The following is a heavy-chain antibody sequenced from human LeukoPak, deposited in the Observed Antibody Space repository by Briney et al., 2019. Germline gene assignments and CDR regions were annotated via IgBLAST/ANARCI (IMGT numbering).Heavy chain of an antibody. J-gene: IGHJ5*02. CDR1: GFSFGSYW. D-gene: IGHD5-24*01. Sequence: GGSLRLSCAASGFSFGSYWMSWVRQAPGKELEWVANIKQEGSEKFYVDSVKGRFTISRDNAKNSLYLQMNSLRAEDTGIYYCARENRDGYNPYNWFDPWGQGTLVTVSS. CDR3: ARENRDGYNPYNWFDP. V-gene: IGHV3-7*01. CDR2: IKQEGSEK.